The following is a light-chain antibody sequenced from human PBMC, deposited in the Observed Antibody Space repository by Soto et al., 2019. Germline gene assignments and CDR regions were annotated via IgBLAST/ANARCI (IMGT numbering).Light chain of an antibody. CDR3: ATWDASRDASV. CDR2: SHN. Sequence: QSVLTQPPSASGTPGQRVTISCSGSSSNIGSNTVNCYQQLPGTAPKLLIYSHNQRPSAVPDRFSVSKSGTSAALAISGLQPDDEADDYCATWDASRDASVFGSGTKVTVL. J-gene: IGLJ1*01. CDR1: SSNIGSNT. V-gene: IGLV1-44*01.